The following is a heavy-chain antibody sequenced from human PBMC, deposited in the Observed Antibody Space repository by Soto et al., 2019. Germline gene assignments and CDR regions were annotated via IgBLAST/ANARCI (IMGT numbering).Heavy chain of an antibody. Sequence: SQTLSLTCAISGDSVSSNSAAWNWIRQSPSRGLEWLGRTYYRSKWYNDYAVSVKSRITINPDTSKNQFSLQLNSVTPEDTAVYYCARDLDYYDSSGYPVFDYWGQGTLVTVSS. D-gene: IGHD3-22*01. J-gene: IGHJ4*02. CDR3: ARDLDYYDSSGYPVFDY. CDR2: TYYRSKWYN. CDR1: GDSVSSNSAA. V-gene: IGHV6-1*01.